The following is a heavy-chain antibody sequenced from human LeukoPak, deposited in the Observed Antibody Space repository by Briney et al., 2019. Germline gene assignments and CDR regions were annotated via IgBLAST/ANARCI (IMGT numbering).Heavy chain of an antibody. CDR3: ARRKVGATPFDY. J-gene: IGHJ4*02. CDR1: GGTFSSYA. D-gene: IGHD1-26*01. CDR2: IIPIFGTA. Sequence: SVTVSCKASGGTFSSYAISWVRQAPGQGRVWMGGIIPIFGTANYAQKFQGRVTITADKSTSTAYMELSSLRSEDTAVYYCARRKVGATPFDYWGQGTLVTVSS. V-gene: IGHV1-69*06.